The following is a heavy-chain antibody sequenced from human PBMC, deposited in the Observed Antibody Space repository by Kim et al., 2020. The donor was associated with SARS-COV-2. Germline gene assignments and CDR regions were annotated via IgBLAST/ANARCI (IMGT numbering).Heavy chain of an antibody. CDR1: GFTFSSYG. CDR3: VKGKGEYSSSWQPFDY. CDR2: ISYDGSNK. D-gene: IGHD6-13*01. J-gene: IGHJ4*02. V-gene: IGHV3-30*18. Sequence: GGSLRLSCAASGFTFSSYGMHWVRQAPGKGLEWVAVISYDGSNKYYADSVKGRFTISRDNSKNTLYLQMNSLRAEDTAVYYCVKGKGEYSSSWQPFDYWGQGTLVTVSS.